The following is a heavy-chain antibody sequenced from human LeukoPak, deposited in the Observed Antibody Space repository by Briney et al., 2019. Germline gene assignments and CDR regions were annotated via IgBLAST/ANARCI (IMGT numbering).Heavy chain of an antibody. D-gene: IGHD1-26*01. CDR1: GFTFDDYG. CDR3: ARDGIVGATREEFFDY. V-gene: IGHV3-20*01. J-gene: IGHJ4*02. Sequence: GGSLRLSCAASGFTFDDYGMSWVRQAPGKGLEWVSGINWNGGSTGYADSVKGRFTISRDNAKNSLYLQMNSLRAEDTALYHCARDGIVGATREEFFDYWGQGTLVTVSS. CDR2: INWNGGST.